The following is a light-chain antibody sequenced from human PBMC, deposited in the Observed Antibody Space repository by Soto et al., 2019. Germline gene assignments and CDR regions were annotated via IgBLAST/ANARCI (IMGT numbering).Light chain of an antibody. J-gene: IGKJ2*01. CDR3: LQHNTYPYT. CDR2: AAS. V-gene: IGKV1-17*01. CDR1: QGISNL. Sequence: DIQMTQSPSSLSASVGDRVTITCRASQGISNLLGWFQHKPGKAPKRLIYAASSLQGGFPSRFSGSGSGTEFTLTSTGLQPEDFADYYWLQHNTYPYTFGQGTKLEIK.